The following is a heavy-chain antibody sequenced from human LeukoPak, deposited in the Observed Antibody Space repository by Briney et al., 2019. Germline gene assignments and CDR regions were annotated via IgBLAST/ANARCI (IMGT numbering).Heavy chain of an antibody. CDR1: GSTFSNNA. J-gene: IGHJ4*02. CDR3: ARGTVRDYSNY. D-gene: IGHD4-11*01. CDR2: ISDSGINT. V-gene: IGHV3-23*01. Sequence: GGSLRLSCAASGSTFSNNAMSWVRQAPGNGLEWVSAISDSGINTYYADSVRGRFTISRDNSKNTLYLQMNSLRADDTAVYYCARGTVRDYSNYWGQGTLVTVSS.